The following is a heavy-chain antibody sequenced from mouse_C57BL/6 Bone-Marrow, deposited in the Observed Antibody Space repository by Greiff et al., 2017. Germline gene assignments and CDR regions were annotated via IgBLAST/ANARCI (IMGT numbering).Heavy chain of an antibody. Sequence: VQLQQSGAELVRPGASVKLSCTASGFNIKDDYIHWVKQRPEQGLEWIGWIDPEIGDTEYASQFQGKATITSDTSSNTAYLQLSSLTSEDTAVYYCSSFEGNYFDFWGQGTPLTVAS. CDR3: SSFEGNYFDF. CDR2: IDPEIGDT. CDR1: GFNIKDDY. V-gene: IGHV14-4*01. J-gene: IGHJ2*01.